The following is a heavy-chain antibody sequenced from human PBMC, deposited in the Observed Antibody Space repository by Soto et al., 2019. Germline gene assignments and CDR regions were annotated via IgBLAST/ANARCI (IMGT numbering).Heavy chain of an antibody. D-gene: IGHD2-2*01. CDR3: ARDGVPAAATSPHYYYGMDV. Sequence: ASVKVSCKDSGYMITNKGINSVRQDPGQGIEWMGWINPNSGGTNYAQKFQGWVTMTRDTSISTAYMELSRLRSDDTAVYYCARDGVPAAATSPHYYYGMDVWGQGTTVTVSS. CDR2: INPNSGGT. CDR1: GYMITNKG. J-gene: IGHJ6*02. V-gene: IGHV1-2*04.